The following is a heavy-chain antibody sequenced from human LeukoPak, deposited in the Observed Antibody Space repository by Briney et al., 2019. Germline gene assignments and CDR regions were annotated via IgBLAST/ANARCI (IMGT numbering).Heavy chain of an antibody. CDR2: IYYSGST. CDR1: GGSISSYY. CDR3: ARTPSYCSGGSCYSPRGDYYYYMDV. J-gene: IGHJ6*03. Sequence: SETLSLTCTVSGGSISSYYWSWIRQPRGKGVEWIGYIYYSGSTNYNPSLKSRVTISVDTSKNQFSLKLSSVTAADTAVYYCARTPSYCSGGSCYSPRGDYYYYMDVWGKGTTVTVSS. V-gene: IGHV4-59*13. D-gene: IGHD2-15*01.